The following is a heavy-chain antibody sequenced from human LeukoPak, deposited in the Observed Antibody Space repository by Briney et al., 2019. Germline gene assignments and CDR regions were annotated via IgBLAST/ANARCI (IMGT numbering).Heavy chain of an antibody. J-gene: IGHJ4*02. CDR1: GGSISSYY. V-gene: IGHV4-4*07. CDR3: AREGQLVGIFDY. D-gene: IGHD6-6*01. Sequence: SETLSLTCTVSGGSISSYYWSWIRQPAGRGLEWIGCIYTSGSANYNPSLKSRVTMSVYTSKNQFSLKLNSVTAADTAVYYCAREGQLVGIFDYWGQGALVTVSS. CDR2: IYTSGSA.